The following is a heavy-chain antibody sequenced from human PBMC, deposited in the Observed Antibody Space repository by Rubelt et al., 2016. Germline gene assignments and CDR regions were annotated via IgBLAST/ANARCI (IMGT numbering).Heavy chain of an antibody. CDR3: ARVGYCGGDCYPDY. Sequence: GYYWSWIRQHPGKGLEWIGYIYYSGSTYYNPSLKSRVTISVDTSKNQFSLKLSSVTAADTAVYYCARVGYCGGDCYPDYWGQGTLVTVSS. V-gene: IGHV4-31*02. J-gene: IGHJ4*02. CDR1: GYY. CDR2: IYYSGST. D-gene: IGHD2-21*02.